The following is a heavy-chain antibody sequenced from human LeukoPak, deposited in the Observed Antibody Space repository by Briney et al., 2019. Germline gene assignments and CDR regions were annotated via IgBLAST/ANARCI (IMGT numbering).Heavy chain of an antibody. Sequence: GGPLRLSCAASGFTFSGSAMHWVRQASGKGLEWVGRIRGKANSYATAYAASVKGRFTISREDSKNTAYLQMNSLKTEDTAVYYCTRIIAAAGQYYFDYWGQGTLVTVSS. V-gene: IGHV3-73*01. CDR2: IRGKANSYAT. D-gene: IGHD6-13*01. CDR3: TRIIAAAGQYYFDY. CDR1: GFTFSGSA. J-gene: IGHJ4*02.